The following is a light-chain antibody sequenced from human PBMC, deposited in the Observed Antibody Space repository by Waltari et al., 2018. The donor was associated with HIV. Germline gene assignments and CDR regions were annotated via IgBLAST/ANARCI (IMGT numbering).Light chain of an antibody. CDR3: QQSFSGFT. CDR2: ATS. Sequence: IQLTQSPLSLSAYLAGRATITCRPSQTISGFLNWYQQNPGNTPKLLVFATSSLQTGVPSLFKGSASGIDFSLTISSLHPEDFATYYCQQSFSGFTFGPGTNVH. V-gene: IGKV1-39*01. J-gene: IGKJ3*01. CDR1: QTISGF.